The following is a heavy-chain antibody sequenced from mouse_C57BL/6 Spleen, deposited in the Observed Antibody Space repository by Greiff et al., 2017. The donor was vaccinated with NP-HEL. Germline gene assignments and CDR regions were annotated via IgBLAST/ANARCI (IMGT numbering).Heavy chain of an antibody. J-gene: IGHJ3*01. D-gene: IGHD4-1*01. V-gene: IGHV5-6*01. CDR3: ARQELGRAWFAY. CDR1: GFTFSSYG. Sequence: EVKLVESGGDLVKPGGSLKLSCAASGFTFSSYGMSWVRQTPDKRLEWVATISSGGSYTYYPDSVKGRFTISRDNAKNTLYRQMSSLKSEDTAMDYCARQELGRAWFAYWGQGTLVTVSA. CDR2: ISSGGSYT.